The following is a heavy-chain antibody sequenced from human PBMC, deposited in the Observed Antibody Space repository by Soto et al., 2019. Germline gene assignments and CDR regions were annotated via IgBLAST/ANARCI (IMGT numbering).Heavy chain of an antibody. CDR1: GYSFTDDH. D-gene: IGHD2-8*01. CDR3: ARGHSTDCSNGVCSFFYNHEMDV. J-gene: IGHJ6*02. CDR2: INPKSGGT. Sequence: ASVKVSCKASGYSFTDDHIHWVRQAPGQGLEWLGRINPKSGGTSTAQKFQGWVTMTRDRSISTVYMELTRLRSDDTAVYFCARGHSTDCSNGVCSFFYNHEMDVWGQGTTVTVSS. V-gene: IGHV1-2*04.